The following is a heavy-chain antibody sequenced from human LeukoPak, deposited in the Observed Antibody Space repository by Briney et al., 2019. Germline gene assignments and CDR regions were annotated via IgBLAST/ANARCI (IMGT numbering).Heavy chain of an antibody. CDR3: ARVYDFWSGYYFDY. J-gene: IGHJ4*02. D-gene: IGHD3-3*01. V-gene: IGHV4-59*01. Sequence: ASETLSLTCAVYGGSFSGYYWSWIRQPPGKGLEWIGYIYYSGSTNYNPSLKSRVTISVDTSKNQFSLKLSSVTAADTAVYYCARVYDFWSGYYFDYWGQGTLVTVSS. CDR2: IYYSGST. CDR1: GGSFSGYY.